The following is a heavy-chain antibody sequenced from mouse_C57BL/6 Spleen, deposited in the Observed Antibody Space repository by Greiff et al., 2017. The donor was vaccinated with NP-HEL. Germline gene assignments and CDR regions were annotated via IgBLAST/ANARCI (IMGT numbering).Heavy chain of an antibody. J-gene: IGHJ1*03. Sequence: EVHLVESGGGLVKPGGSLKLSCAASGFTFSDYGMHWVRQAPEKGLEWVAYISSGSSTIYYADTVKGRFTISRDNAKNTLFLQMTSLRSEDTAMYYCARLSNYDWYFDVWGTGTTVTVSS. CDR3: ARLSNYDWYFDV. CDR1: GFTFSDYG. V-gene: IGHV5-17*01. D-gene: IGHD2-5*01. CDR2: ISSGSSTI.